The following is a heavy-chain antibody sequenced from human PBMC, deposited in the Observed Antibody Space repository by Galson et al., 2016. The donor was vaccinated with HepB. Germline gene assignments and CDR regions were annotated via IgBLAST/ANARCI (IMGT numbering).Heavy chain of an antibody. CDR1: GFTFDDYA. J-gene: IGHJ5*02. V-gene: IGHV3-9*01. CDR2: IGWNSGNT. CDR3: AKAAQYCSSTSCRNWFDP. D-gene: IGHD2-2*01. Sequence: SLRLSCAASGFTFDDYAMHWVRQAPGKGLEWVSGIGWNSGNTGYADSVKGRFTISRDNAKDSLYLQMNSLRTEDTALYYCAKAAQYCSSTSCRNWFDPWGLGTLVTVSS.